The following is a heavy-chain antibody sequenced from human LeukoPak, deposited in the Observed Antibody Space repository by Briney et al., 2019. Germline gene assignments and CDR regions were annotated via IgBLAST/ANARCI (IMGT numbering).Heavy chain of an antibody. CDR3: ARERWGSSPGAFDI. V-gene: IGHV1-8*03. J-gene: IGHJ3*02. CDR1: GYTFTSYD. CDR2: MNPNSGNT. D-gene: IGHD6-13*01. Sequence: ASVKVSCKASGYTFTSYDINWVRQATGQGLEWMGWMNPNSGNTGYAQKFQDRVTITRNTSISTAYMELSSLRSEDTAVYYCARERWGSSPGAFDIWGQGTMVTVSS.